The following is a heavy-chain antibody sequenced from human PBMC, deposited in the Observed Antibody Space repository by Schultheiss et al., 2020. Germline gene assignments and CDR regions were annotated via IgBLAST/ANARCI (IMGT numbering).Heavy chain of an antibody. CDR3: ARSGGDGLGYFDY. CDR2: SHPGDSDA. V-gene: IGHV5-51*01. J-gene: IGHJ4*02. CDR1: GYRFTSYW. Sequence: GESLKIPCKGPGYRFTSYWIAWVRRMPGKGLEWMGISHPGDSDARYSASFQGQVTISADKSISTAYLQWSSLKASDTAMYYCARSGGDGLGYFDYWGQGTLVTVSS. D-gene: IGHD4-17*01.